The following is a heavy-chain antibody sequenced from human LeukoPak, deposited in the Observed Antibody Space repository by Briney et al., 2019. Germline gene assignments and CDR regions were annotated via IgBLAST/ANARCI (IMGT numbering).Heavy chain of an antibody. Sequence: SVPTLVNPTQTLTLTCTFSGFSLSTSGLCVSWIRQPPGKALEWLARIDWDDDKYYSTSLKTRLTISKDTSKNQVVLTMTNMDPVDTATYYCARIVVRGDAFDYWAREPWSPSPQ. CDR2: IDWDDDK. V-gene: IGHV2-70*11. CDR3: ARIVVRGDAFDY. J-gene: IGHJ4*02. CDR1: GFSLSTSGLC. D-gene: IGHD3-10*01.